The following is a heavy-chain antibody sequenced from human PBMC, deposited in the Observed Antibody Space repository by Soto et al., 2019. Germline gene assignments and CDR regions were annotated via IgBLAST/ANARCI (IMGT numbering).Heavy chain of an antibody. CDR2: IYYSGGT. CDR3: ARVGIAAAGTQRGYWFDP. J-gene: IGHJ5*02. Sequence: QVQLQESGPGLVKPSQTLSLTCTVSGGSISSGGYYWSWIRQHPGKGLEWIGYIYYSGGTYYNPSLKSRVTISVDTSKNQFSLKLSSVTAADTAVYYCARVGIAAAGTQRGYWFDPWGQGTLVTVSS. V-gene: IGHV4-31*03. D-gene: IGHD6-13*01. CDR1: GGSISSGGYY.